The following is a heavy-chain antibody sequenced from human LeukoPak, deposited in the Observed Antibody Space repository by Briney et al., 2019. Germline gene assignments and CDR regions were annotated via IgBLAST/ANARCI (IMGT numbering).Heavy chain of an antibody. CDR1: GGSISSYC. D-gene: IGHD6-13*01. CDR3: ARVGSPYYFDY. Sequence: SETLSLTCTVSGGSISSYCWSWIRQPPGKGLEWIGYIYHSGSTNYNPSLKSRVTISADTSKNQFSLKVSSVTAADTAMYYCARVGSPYYFDYWGQGTLVTVSS. CDR2: IYHSGST. V-gene: IGHV4-59*01. J-gene: IGHJ4*02.